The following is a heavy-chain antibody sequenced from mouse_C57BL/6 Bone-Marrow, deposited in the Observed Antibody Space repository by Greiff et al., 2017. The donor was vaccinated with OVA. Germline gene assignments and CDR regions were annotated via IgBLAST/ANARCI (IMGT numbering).Heavy chain of an antibody. Sequence: VQLQQSGAGLVRPGASVKLSCTASGFNIKDDYMHWVKQRPEQGLEWIGWIDPENGDTEYASKFQGKATITTDTYSNTAYLQLSSLTSEDTAVYYCTSYGNFDYWGQGTTLTVSS. CDR2: IDPENGDT. CDR3: TSYGNFDY. CDR1: GFNIKDDY. D-gene: IGHD2-1*01. V-gene: IGHV14-4*01. J-gene: IGHJ2*01.